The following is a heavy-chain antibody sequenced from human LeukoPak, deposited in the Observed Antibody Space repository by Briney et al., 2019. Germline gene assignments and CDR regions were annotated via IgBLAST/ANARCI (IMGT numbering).Heavy chain of an antibody. CDR3: ARTRSGEMAT. CDR2: INPNSGGT. CDR1: GYTFTSYG. Sequence: ASVKVSCKASGYTFTSYGISWVRQAPGQGLEWMGRINPNSGGTNYAQKFQGRVTMTRDTSISTAYMELSRLRSDDTAVYYCARTRSGEMATWGQGTLVTVSS. D-gene: IGHD5-24*01. J-gene: IGHJ5*02. V-gene: IGHV1-2*06.